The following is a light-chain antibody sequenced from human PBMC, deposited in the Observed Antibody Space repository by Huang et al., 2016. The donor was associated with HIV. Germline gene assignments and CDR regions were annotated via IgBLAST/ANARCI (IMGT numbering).Light chain of an antibody. Sequence: EIVLTQSPATLSLSPGERATLSCRASRNITDQLNWYQQRPDQAPRLIVFDASNMAPGSPPRCSGSGSGTAFTHTGNSLGPADFGVYFCQQRSYWPLTFGGGTKVEI. V-gene: IGKV3-11*01. J-gene: IGKJ4*01. CDR1: RNITDQ. CDR2: DAS. CDR3: QQRSYWPLT.